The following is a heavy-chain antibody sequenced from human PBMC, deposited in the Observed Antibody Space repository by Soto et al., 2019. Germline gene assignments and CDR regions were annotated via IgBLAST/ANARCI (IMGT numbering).Heavy chain of an antibody. CDR2: IWYDGSNK. CDR3: ARDIDWYSNSSGFDN. V-gene: IGHV3-33*01. D-gene: IGHD1-26*01. Sequence: PGGSLRLSCAASGFTFSSYGMHWVRQAPGKGLEWVAVIWYDGSNKHYADPVKGRFTISRDNSKNTLSLQMNSLRAEDTAIYYCARDIDWYSNSSGFDNWGQGTLVTVS. J-gene: IGHJ4*02. CDR1: GFTFSSYG.